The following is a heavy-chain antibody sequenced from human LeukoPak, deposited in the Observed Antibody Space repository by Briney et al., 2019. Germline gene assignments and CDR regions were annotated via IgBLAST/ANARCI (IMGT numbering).Heavy chain of an antibody. Sequence: ASVKVSCKASGYTFTSYGISWVRQAPGKGLEWMGGFDPEDGETIYAQKFQGRVTMTEDTSTDTAYMELSSLRSEDTAVYYCATATYDSSGYPRVYFDYWGQGTLVTVSS. V-gene: IGHV1-24*01. J-gene: IGHJ4*02. D-gene: IGHD3-22*01. CDR3: ATATYDSSGYPRVYFDY. CDR1: GYTFTSYG. CDR2: FDPEDGET.